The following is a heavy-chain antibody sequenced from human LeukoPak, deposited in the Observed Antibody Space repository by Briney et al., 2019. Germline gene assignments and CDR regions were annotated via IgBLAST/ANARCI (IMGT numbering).Heavy chain of an antibody. CDR1: GFTFDDYT. Sequence: GGSLRLSCAASGFTFDDYTMHWVRQAPGKGLEGVSLISGDGGSTYYADSVKGRFTISRDNSKNSLYLQVNSLRTEDTALYYCAKDGGPSSSAFYYYYYMDVWGKGTTVTVSS. J-gene: IGHJ6*03. V-gene: IGHV3-43*02. CDR2: ISGDGGST. CDR3: AKDGGPSSSAFYYYYYMDV. D-gene: IGHD6-6*01.